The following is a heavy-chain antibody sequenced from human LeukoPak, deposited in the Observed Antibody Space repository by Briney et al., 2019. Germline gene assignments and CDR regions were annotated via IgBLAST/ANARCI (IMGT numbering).Heavy chain of an antibody. CDR2: ISYDGSNK. V-gene: IGHV3-30*18. CDR1: GFTFSSYG. D-gene: IGHD1-26*01. Sequence: PGRSLTPSCAASGFTFSSYGIDWVRQAPGKGLEWVAVISYDGSNKYYADSVKGRFTISRDNSKNTLYLQMNSLRAEDTAVYYCAKENVLYSGSYKSPDYWGQGTLVTVSS. CDR3: AKENVLYSGSYKSPDY. J-gene: IGHJ4*02.